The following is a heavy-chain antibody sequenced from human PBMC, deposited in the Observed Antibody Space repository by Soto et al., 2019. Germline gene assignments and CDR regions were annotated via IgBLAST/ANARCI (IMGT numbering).Heavy chain of an antibody. D-gene: IGHD2-15*01. CDR3: AAIVVGATRHSDVDH. CDR1: GAPISSNDYF. V-gene: IGHV4-39*01. J-gene: IGHJ4*02. CDR2: MHASGGT. Sequence: SETLSLTCSVSGAPISSNDYFWGWIRQPPGRGLEFIASMHASGGTYHASSLKSRATMSLDTSKDQFSLKLQSVTAADTGTYYCAAIVVGATRHSDVDHWGQGTLVTVSS.